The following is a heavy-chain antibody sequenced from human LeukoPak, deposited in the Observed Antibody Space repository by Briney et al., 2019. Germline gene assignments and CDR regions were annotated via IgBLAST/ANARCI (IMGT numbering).Heavy chain of an antibody. CDR1: GYTFTNYY. V-gene: IGHV1-46*01. CDR2: INPNGGST. J-gene: IGHJ4*02. Sequence: ASVKVSCKASGYTFTNYYMHWVRQAPGQGLEWMAIINPNGGSTSYAQKFQGRLTMTRDTSTSTVYMDLSSLRSEDTAVYYCARVGGSYSYFDYWGQGTLVTVSS. CDR3: ARVGGSYSYFDY. D-gene: IGHD1-26*01.